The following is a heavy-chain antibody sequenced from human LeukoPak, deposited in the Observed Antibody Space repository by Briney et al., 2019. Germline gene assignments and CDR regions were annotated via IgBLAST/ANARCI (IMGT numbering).Heavy chain of an antibody. Sequence: ASVKVSCKASGGTFSSYAISWVRQAPGQGLEWMGWINTNTGNPTYAQGFTGRFVFSLDTSVSTAYLQISSLKAEDTAVYYCAREVGTAMDRGDYWGQGTLVTVSS. V-gene: IGHV7-4-1*02. CDR1: GGTFSSYA. CDR2: INTNTGNP. D-gene: IGHD5-18*01. J-gene: IGHJ4*02. CDR3: AREVGTAMDRGDY.